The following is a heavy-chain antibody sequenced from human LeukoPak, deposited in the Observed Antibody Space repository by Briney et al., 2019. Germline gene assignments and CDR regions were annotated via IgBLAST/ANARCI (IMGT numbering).Heavy chain of an antibody. V-gene: IGHV4-4*02. CDR1: GGSISSSNW. CDR3: ARVKAAAIGFDY. CDR2: IYHSGST. Sequence: MSSETLSLTCTVSGGSISSSNWWSWVRQPPGKGLEWIGEIYHSGSTNYNPSLKSRVTISVDKSKNQFSLKLSSVTAADTAVYYCARVKAAAIGFDYWGQGTLVTVSS. D-gene: IGHD6-13*01. J-gene: IGHJ4*02.